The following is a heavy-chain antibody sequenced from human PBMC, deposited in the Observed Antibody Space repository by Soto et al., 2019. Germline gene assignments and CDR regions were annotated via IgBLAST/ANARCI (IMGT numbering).Heavy chain of an antibody. CDR2: IWYDGNNK. CDR3: ARGLHYLFDY. CDR1: GFTFSNYG. V-gene: IGHV3-33*01. D-gene: IGHD3-10*01. J-gene: IGHJ4*02. Sequence: LRLSCAASGFTFSNYGMHWVRQAPGKGLEWVAVIWYDGNNKYYADSVKGRFTISRDNSNNTLYVQMTSLRAEDTAVYYCARGLHYLFDYWGQGTLVTVYS.